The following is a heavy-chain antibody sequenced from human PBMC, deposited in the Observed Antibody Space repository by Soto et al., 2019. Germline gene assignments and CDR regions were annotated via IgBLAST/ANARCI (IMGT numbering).Heavy chain of an antibody. CDR1: GGTFNNYP. D-gene: IGHD5-12*01. J-gene: IGHJ6*02. CDR3: ARGRGYSGDDHYYYFDMDV. V-gene: IGHV1-69*01. CDR2: SIPIFGTA. Sequence: QVQLVQSGAEVKKPGSSVKVSCKASGGTFNNYPITWVRQAPGQGLEWMGGSIPIFGTANYARKFQDRVTITVDESTSTAFMELSSLRSEDTAIYYCARGRGYSGDDHYYYFDMDVWGQGTAVNVSS.